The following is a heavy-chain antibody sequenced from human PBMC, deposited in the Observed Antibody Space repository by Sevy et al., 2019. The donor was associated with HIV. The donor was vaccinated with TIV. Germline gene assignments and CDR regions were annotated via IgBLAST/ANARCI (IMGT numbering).Heavy chain of an antibody. Sequence: GGSLRLSCAASGFAFNGYAMSWVRQAPGKGLEWGSAISASGGNTYYADSVQGRFTISRDSSKDTLYLQMDSLRAEDTAVYYCAKDGPYSSGYPFDYWGQGTLVTVSS. V-gene: IGHV3-23*01. D-gene: IGHD3-22*01. CDR1: GFAFNGYA. CDR3: AKDGPYSSGYPFDY. CDR2: ISASGGNT. J-gene: IGHJ4*02.